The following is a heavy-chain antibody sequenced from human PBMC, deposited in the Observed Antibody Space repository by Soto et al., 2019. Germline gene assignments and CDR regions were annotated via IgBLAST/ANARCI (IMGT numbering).Heavy chain of an antibody. Sequence: PGGSLRLSCAASGFTFSSYAMHWVRQAPGKGLEWVAVISYDGSNKYYADSVKGRFTISRDNSKNTLCLQMNSLRAEDTAVYYCARGLLATISQIDYWGQGTLVTV. CDR2: ISYDGSNK. CDR3: ARGLLATISQIDY. J-gene: IGHJ4*02. V-gene: IGHV3-30-3*01. CDR1: GFTFSSYA. D-gene: IGHD5-12*01.